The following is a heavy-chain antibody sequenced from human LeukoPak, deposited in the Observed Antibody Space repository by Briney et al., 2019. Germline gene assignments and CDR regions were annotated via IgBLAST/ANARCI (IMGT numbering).Heavy chain of an antibody. CDR1: GFTFSSYW. D-gene: IGHD3-10*01. CDR3: AREWLVVRGVIGY. CDR2: IKQDGSEK. J-gene: IGHJ4*02. Sequence: PGGSLRLSCAASGFTFSSYWMSWVRQAPGKGLEWVANIKQDGSEKYYVDSVKGRFTISRDNAKNSLYLQMNSLRAEDTAVYYCAREWLVVRGVIGYWGQGTLVTVSS. V-gene: IGHV3-7*01.